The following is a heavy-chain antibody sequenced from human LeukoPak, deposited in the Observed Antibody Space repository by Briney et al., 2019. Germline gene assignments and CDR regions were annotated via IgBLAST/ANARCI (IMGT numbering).Heavy chain of an antibody. V-gene: IGHV4-39*01. CDR1: GGSISSSSYY. CDR3: ARMNTSNYLDY. Sequence: PSETLSLTCTVSGGSISSSSYYWGWIRQPPGKGPEWIGSIYYSGSTYYNPSLKSRVTISVDTSKNQFSLKLSSVTAADTAVYYCARMNTSNYLDYWGQGTLVTVSS. CDR2: IYYSGST. J-gene: IGHJ4*02. D-gene: IGHD1/OR15-1a*01.